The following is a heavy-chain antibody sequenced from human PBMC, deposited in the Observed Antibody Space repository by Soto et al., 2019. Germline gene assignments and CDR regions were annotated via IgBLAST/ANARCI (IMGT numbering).Heavy chain of an antibody. Sequence: SETLSLTCTVSGGSISSYYWSWIRQPPGKGLEWIGYIYFRGTTNYNPSLKSRVTMSADTSKNQFSLKLNSVTAADTAVYYCARGRSGYDYVIDYWGQGTLVTVSS. CDR1: GGSISSYY. CDR3: ARGRSGYDYVIDY. V-gene: IGHV4-59*12. J-gene: IGHJ4*02. D-gene: IGHD5-12*01. CDR2: IYFRGTT.